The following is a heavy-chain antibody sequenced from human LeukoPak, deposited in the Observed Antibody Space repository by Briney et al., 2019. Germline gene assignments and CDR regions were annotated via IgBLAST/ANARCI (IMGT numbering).Heavy chain of an antibody. Sequence: GSSVKASCKASGGTFSSYAISWVRQAPGQGLEWMGGIIPIFGTANYAQKFQGRVTITTDESTSTAYMELSSLRSEDTAVYYCARARCSGGSCYEAYWGQGTLVTVSS. D-gene: IGHD2-15*01. V-gene: IGHV1-69*05. J-gene: IGHJ4*02. CDR3: ARARCSGGSCYEAY. CDR1: GGTFSSYA. CDR2: IIPIFGTA.